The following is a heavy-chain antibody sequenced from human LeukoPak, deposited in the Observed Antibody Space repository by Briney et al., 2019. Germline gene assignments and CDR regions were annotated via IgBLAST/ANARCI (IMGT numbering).Heavy chain of an antibody. Sequence: GGSLRLSCAASGFTFSSYSMNWVRQAPGKGLEWVSYISSSSSTIYYADSVKGRFTISRDNAKNSLYLQMNSLRDEDTAVYYCARAAPLGYDSSGYYYRDDAFDIWGQGTMVTVSS. D-gene: IGHD3-22*01. CDR2: ISSSSSTI. CDR3: ARAAPLGYDSSGYYYRDDAFDI. J-gene: IGHJ3*02. V-gene: IGHV3-48*02. CDR1: GFTFSSYS.